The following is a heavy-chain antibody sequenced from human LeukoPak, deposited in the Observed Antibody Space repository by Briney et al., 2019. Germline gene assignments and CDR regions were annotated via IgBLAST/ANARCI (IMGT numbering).Heavy chain of an antibody. Sequence: PGGSLRLSCAASGFTFSSYSMNWVRQAPGKGLEWVSAISGSGGSTYYADSVKGRFTISRDNSKNTLYLQMNSLRAEDTAVYYCAGQIVGATVDFDYWGQGTLVTVSS. J-gene: IGHJ4*02. V-gene: IGHV3-23*01. CDR3: AGQIVGATVDFDY. CDR1: GFTFSSYS. D-gene: IGHD1-26*01. CDR2: ISGSGGST.